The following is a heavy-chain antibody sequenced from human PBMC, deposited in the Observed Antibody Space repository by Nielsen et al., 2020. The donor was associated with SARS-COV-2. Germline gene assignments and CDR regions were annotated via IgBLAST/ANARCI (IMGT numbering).Heavy chain of an antibody. J-gene: IGHJ3*02. D-gene: IGHD3-3*01. CDR2: MKQDGSVK. Sequence: GESLKISCAASGFTFTNNWMTWVRQVPGKGLEWVANMKQDGSVKNYMDSVKGRFTISRDNAGRSLYLHMDSLRAEDTAVYYCAIIWSGYTDAFDIWGQGTMVTVSS. CDR3: AIIWSGYTDAFDI. V-gene: IGHV3-7*01. CDR1: GFTFTNNW.